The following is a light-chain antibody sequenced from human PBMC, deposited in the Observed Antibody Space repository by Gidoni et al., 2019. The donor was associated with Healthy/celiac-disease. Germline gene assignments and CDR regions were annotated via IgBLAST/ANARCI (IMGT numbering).Light chain of an antibody. V-gene: IGKV1-8*01. Sequence: AIRMTQSPSSFSASTGDRVTITCRDSQGISSYLAWYQQNPGKAPKLLIYAASTLQSGVPSRFSGSGSGTDFTLTISCLQSEDFATYYCQQYYSYPMYTFGQGTKLEIK. CDR2: AAS. J-gene: IGKJ2*01. CDR1: QGISSY. CDR3: QQYYSYPMYT.